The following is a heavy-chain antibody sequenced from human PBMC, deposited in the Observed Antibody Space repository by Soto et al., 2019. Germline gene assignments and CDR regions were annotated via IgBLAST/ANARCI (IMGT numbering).Heavy chain of an antibody. J-gene: IGHJ4*02. D-gene: IGHD3-9*01. CDR3: AREGGPIRYFDWLLSQYYFDY. Sequence: ASVKVSCKASGYTFTSYYMHWVRQAPGQGLEWMGIINPSGGSTSYAQKFQGRVTMTRDTSTSTVYMELSSLRSEDTAVYYCAREGGPIRYFDWLLSQYYFDYWGQGTLVTVS. V-gene: IGHV1-46*01. CDR2: INPSGGST. CDR1: GYTFTSYY.